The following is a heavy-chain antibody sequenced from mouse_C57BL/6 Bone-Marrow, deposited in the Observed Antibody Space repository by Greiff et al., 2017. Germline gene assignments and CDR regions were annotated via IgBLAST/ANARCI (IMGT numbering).Heavy chain of an antibody. CDR2: ISGGGGNT. J-gene: IGHJ3*01. D-gene: IGHD2-4*01. Sequence: EVMLVESGGGLVKPGGSLKLSCAASGFTFSSYTMSWVRQTPEKRLEWVATISGGGGNTYYPDSVKGRFTISRDNAKNTLYLQMSSLRSEDTALXYCARHWGYYDNDDGFAYWGQGTLVTVSA. CDR1: GFTFSSYT. V-gene: IGHV5-9*01. CDR3: ARHWGYYDNDDGFAY.